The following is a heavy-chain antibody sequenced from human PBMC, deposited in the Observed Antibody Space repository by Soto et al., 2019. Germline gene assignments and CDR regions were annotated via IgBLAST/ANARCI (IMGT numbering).Heavy chain of an antibody. D-gene: IGHD2-2*01. Sequence: EVQLVESGGGLVQPGGSLRVSCAASGFTFSSYSMNWVRQAPGQGLEWISYIRSSRSLISYAYSVKGRFTISRDDAKNSPYLQMNSLGAEDRAVYYSARDQYFAFAKWGHGTMVPVSS. J-gene: IGHJ3*01. CDR1: GFTFSSYS. CDR2: IRSSRSLI. CDR3: ARDQYFAFAK. V-gene: IGHV3-48*04.